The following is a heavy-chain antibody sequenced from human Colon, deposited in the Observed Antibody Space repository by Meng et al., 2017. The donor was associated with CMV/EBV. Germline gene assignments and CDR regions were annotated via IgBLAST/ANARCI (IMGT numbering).Heavy chain of an antibody. V-gene: IGHV3-66*02. CDR1: GFSVSSYH. CDR2: IYIDADT. D-gene: IGHD3-10*01. J-gene: IGHJ3*01. CDR3: ARVIVGGGLGELYLDV. Sequence: GESLKISCAASGFSVSSYHINWVRQAPGKGLEWVSIIYIDADTKYADSVKGRFTLSRDNSNNTMYLQMNSLRTEDTAVYYCARVIVGGGLGELYLDVWGQGTLVTVSS.